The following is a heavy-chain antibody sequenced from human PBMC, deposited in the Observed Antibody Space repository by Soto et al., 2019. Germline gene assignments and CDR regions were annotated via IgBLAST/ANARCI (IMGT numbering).Heavy chain of an antibody. D-gene: IGHD2-15*01. CDR3: ARDRECSGGSCYSVGAFDI. CDR2: INPSGGST. Sequence: ASVKVSCKASGYTFTSYYMHWVRQAPGQGXEWMGIINPSGGSTSYAQKFQGRVTMTRDTSTSTVYMELSSLRSEDTAVYYCARDRECSGGSCYSVGAFDIWGQGSMVTV. J-gene: IGHJ3*02. CDR1: GYTFTSYY. V-gene: IGHV1-46*01.